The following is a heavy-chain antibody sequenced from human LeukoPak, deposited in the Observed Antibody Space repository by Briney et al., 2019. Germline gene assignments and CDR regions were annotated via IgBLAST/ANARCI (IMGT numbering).Heavy chain of an antibody. V-gene: IGHV3-23*01. CDR3: ASSRGYSYGPFDY. J-gene: IGHJ4*02. Sequence: GGSLRLSCAASGFTFSSYGMSWVRQAPGKGLEWVSAISGSGGSTYYADSVKGRFTISRDNSKNTLYLQMNSLRAEDTAVYCCASSRGYSYGPFDYWGQGTLVTVSS. CDR1: GFTFSSYG. D-gene: IGHD5-18*01. CDR2: ISGSGGST.